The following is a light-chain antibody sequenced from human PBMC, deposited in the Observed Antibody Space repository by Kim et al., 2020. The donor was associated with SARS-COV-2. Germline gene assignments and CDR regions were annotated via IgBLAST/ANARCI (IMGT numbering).Light chain of an antibody. CDR1: SLHSRRRCV. CDR2: TEV. CDR3: EPCDGSLIGWV. J-gene: IGLJ7*01. Sequence: VPWPGRSLHSRRRCVVHASRGPPCPVPDALPYTEVIRPSGVPDRFSGSKSGTSASLAICGLQAEDEADYSCEPCDGSLIGWVFGGGTQLTVL. V-gene: IGLV1-40*01.